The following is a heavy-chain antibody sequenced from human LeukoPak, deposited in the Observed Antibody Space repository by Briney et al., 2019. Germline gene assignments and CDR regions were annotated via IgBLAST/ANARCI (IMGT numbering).Heavy chain of an antibody. Sequence: ASVKVSCKASGYTFTSYGISWVRQAPGQGLEWMGWISAYNGNTNYAQKLQGRVTMTTDTSTSTAYMELRSLRSDDTAVYYCARFEVYCSGGSCYAHYYYMGVWGKGTTVTVSS. D-gene: IGHD2-15*01. CDR3: ARFEVYCSGGSCYAHYYYMGV. J-gene: IGHJ6*03. V-gene: IGHV1-18*01. CDR1: GYTFTSYG. CDR2: ISAYNGNT.